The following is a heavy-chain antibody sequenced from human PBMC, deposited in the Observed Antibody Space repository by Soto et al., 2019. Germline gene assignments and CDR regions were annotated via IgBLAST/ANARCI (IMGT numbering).Heavy chain of an antibody. J-gene: IGHJ3*02. CDR3: AKVDVVPAAPGSAFDI. V-gene: IGHV3-9*01. Sequence: GGSLRLSCAASGFTFDDYAMHWVRQAPGKGLEWVSGISWNSGSIGYADSVKGRFTISRDNAKNSLYLQMNSLRAEDTALYYCAKVDVVPAAPGSAFDIWGQGTMVTVSS. D-gene: IGHD2-2*01. CDR2: ISWNSGSI. CDR1: GFTFDDYA.